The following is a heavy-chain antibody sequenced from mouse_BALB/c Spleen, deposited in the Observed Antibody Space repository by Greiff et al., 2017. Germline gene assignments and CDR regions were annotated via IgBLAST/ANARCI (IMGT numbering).Heavy chain of an antibody. CDR1: GYTFTSYW. V-gene: IGHV1S127*01. D-gene: IGHD2-3*01. J-gene: IGHJ4*01. CDR3: ARSSIYDGYYDYAMDY. CDR2: IDPSNSET. Sequence: QVQLKESGPELVRPGASVKMSCKASGYTFTSYWMHWVKQRPGQGLEWIGMIDPSNSETRLKQKFKDKATLNVDKSSNTADMQLSSPTSEDSAVYYCARSSIYDGYYDYAMDYWGQGTSVTVSS.